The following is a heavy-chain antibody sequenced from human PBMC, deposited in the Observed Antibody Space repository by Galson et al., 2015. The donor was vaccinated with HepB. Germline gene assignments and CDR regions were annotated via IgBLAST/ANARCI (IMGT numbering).Heavy chain of an antibody. D-gene: IGHD1-26*01. Sequence: SLRLSCAASGFTFSDFAMGWVRQAPGKGLEWVSSILRSGSSYYTDSVKGRLDISRDNSKNTIYLQMNSFRADDTPIYFCAKHKGWELANYCMDVWGTGTRVTV. CDR2: ILRSGSS. CDR3: AKHKGWELANYCMDV. V-gene: IGHV3-23*05. J-gene: IGHJ6*03. CDR1: GFTFSDFA.